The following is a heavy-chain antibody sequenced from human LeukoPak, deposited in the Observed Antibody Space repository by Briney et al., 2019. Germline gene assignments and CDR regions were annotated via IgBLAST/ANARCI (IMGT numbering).Heavy chain of an antibody. D-gene: IGHD3-22*01. CDR2: IYHSGST. J-gene: IGHJ4*02. CDR3: ARWSDSSGYCDY. CDR1: GGSISSGGYY. Sequence: SQTLSLTCTVSGGSISSGGYYWSWIRQPPGKGLEWIGYIYHSGSTYYNSSLKSRVTISVDRSNNQFSLKLSSVTAADTAVYYCARWSDSSGYCDYWGQGTLVTVSS. V-gene: IGHV4-30-2*01.